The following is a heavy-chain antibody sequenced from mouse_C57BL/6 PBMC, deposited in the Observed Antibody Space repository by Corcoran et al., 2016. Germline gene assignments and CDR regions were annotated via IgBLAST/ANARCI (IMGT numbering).Heavy chain of an antibody. Sequence: EVQLQQSVAELVRPGASVKLSCTASGFNIKNTYMHWVKQRPEQGLEWIGRIEPANGNTKYAPKFKGKDTITADTYSNTAYLQLSSLTSEDTASYDCGRGFSTVVAEDYWGQGTSVTFSS. V-gene: IGHV14-3*01. J-gene: IGHJ4*01. CDR1: GFNIKNTY. CDR2: IEPANGNT. CDR3: GRGFSTVVAEDY. D-gene: IGHD1-1*01.